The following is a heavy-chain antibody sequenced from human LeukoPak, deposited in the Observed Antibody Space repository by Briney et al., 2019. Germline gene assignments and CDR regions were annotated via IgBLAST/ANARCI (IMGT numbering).Heavy chain of an antibody. J-gene: IGHJ6*03. Sequence: SETLSLTCTVSGGYIGSYYWSWIRQPAGKGLEWIGRIYTSENTDYNPSLKSRVTMSVDMSTSQFSLRLTSVTAADTAVYYCARGGDYGDYSKSFYYMDVWGKGTTVTVSS. CDR2: IYTSENT. V-gene: IGHV4-4*07. CDR3: ARGGDYGDYSKSFYYMDV. CDR1: GGYIGSYY. D-gene: IGHD4-17*01.